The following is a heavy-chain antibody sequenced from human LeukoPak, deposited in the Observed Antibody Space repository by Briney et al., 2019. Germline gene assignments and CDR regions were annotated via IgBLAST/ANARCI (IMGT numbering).Heavy chain of an antibody. CDR3: ARDAYYYGSGSYYNLDFGAFDI. CDR2: ISSSSSTI. CDR1: GFTFSSYS. D-gene: IGHD3-10*01. J-gene: IGHJ3*02. V-gene: IGHV3-48*01. Sequence: PGGSLRLSCAASGFTFSSYSMNWVRQAPGKGLEWVSYISSSSSTIYYADSVKGRFTISRDNAKNSLYLQMNSLRAEDTAVYYCARDAYYYGSGSYYNLDFGAFDIWGQGTMVTVSS.